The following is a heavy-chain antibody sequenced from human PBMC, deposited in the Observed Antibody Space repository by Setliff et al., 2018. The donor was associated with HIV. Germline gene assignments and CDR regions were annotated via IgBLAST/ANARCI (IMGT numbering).Heavy chain of an antibody. V-gene: IGHV1-69*05. CDR2: IIPMLDTT. D-gene: IGHD3-22*01. CDR1: GGTFGSYD. J-gene: IGHJ3*02. CDR3: ARDIPPTYDSSGLDACEI. Sequence: SVKVSCKASGGTFGSYDISWVRQAPGQGLEWMGGIIPMLDTTNSAQNFQGRITFATDASTSTAYMEMNSLRSEDTAIYYCARDIPPTYDSSGLDACEIWGQGTVVTVSS.